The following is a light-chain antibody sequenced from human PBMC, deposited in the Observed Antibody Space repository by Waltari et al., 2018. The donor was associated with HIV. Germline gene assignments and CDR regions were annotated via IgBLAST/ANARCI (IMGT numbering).Light chain of an antibody. J-gene: IGKJ1*01. CDR3: QQYGGSPRT. V-gene: IGKV3-20*01. Sequence: EIVLTQSPGTLSLSPGERATLSCRASQTVSSAFLAWYQQKPGQAPRLLIYGASSRVIGIPDRFNGTGSGTDFSLTLSRLEPEDSAVYYCQQYGGSPRTFGQGAKVEIK. CDR2: GAS. CDR1: QTVSSAF.